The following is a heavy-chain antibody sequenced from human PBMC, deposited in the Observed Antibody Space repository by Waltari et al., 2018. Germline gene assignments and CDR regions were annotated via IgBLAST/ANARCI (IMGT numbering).Heavy chain of an antibody. CDR1: VGTFSSYA. J-gene: IGHJ6*02. Sequence: QVQLVQSGAEVKKPGSSVKVSCKASVGTFSSYAISWVRQAPGQGLEWMGRIIPIFGTANYAQKFQGRVTITADKSTSTAYMELSSLRSEDTAVYYCARDKYQLLHYYYYGMDVWGQGTTVTVSS. CDR2: IIPIFGTA. CDR3: ARDKYQLLHYYYYGMDV. D-gene: IGHD2-2*01. V-gene: IGHV1-69*08.